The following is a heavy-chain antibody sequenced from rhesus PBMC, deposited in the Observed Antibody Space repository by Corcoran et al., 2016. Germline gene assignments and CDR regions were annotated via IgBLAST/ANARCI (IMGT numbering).Heavy chain of an antibody. CDR1: VYSLISCYF. Sequence: QVQLQESGPGLVKPSETLSLPCAVSVYSLISCYFWGWIRQPPGEGLGWVGNISSGGRNYLNPALKSRFTLAVDTAKNQFSLKLSSVTAADTAVYYCARRPYSGSYYPERYYFDYWGQGVLVTVSS. CDR2: ISSGGRN. J-gene: IGHJ4*01. D-gene: IGHD3-16*01. V-gene: IGHV4S14*01. CDR3: ARRPYSGSYYPERYYFDY.